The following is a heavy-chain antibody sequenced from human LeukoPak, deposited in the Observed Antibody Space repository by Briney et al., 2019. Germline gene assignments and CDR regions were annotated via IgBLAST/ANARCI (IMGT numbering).Heavy chain of an antibody. CDR3: AREGFTISPYYYMDV. D-gene: IGHD3-3*01. CDR2: ISGYNGNT. V-gene: IGHV1-18*01. J-gene: IGHJ6*03. CDR1: GYTFTNHG. Sequence: ASVKVSCKTSGYTFTNHGISWVRQAPGQGLEWMGWISGYNGNTNYVQKFRGRVTMTTDTSTSTAYMELRSLRSDDTAVYYCAREGFTISPYYYMDVWGKGTTVTVSS.